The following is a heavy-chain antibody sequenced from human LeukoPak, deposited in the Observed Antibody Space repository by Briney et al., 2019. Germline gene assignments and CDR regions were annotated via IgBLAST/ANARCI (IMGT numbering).Heavy chain of an antibody. CDR1: GGSFSGYY. D-gene: IGHD6-6*01. V-gene: IGHV4-34*01. CDR3: ASKAARLDY. CDR2: INHSGST. J-gene: IGHJ4*02. Sequence: SETLSLTCAVYGGSFSGYYWSWIRQPPGKGLEWIGEINHSGSTNYNPSLKSRVTISVDTSKNQFSLKLSSVTAADTAVYYCASKAARLDYWGQGTLVTVSS.